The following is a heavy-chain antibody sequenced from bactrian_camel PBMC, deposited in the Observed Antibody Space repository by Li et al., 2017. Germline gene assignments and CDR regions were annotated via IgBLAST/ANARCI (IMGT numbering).Heavy chain of an antibody. V-gene: IGHV3S55*01. J-gene: IGHJ4*01. Sequence: HVQLVESGGGSVQAGGTLRLSCAASGFAPGFGFSRYCFGWYRQVLGKEREGVAVIDADDEVNYAAHAKGRFTISRDNANATLYLQMSSLRTEDTAMYYCAVDYGTRVRCEFTHWGQGTQVTVS. D-gene: IGHD6*01. CDR3: AVDYGTRVRCEFTH. CDR1: GFAPGFGFSRYC. CDR2: IDADDEV.